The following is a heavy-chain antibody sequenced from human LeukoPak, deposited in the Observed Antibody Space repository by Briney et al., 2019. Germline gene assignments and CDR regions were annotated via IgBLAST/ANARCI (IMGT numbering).Heavy chain of an antibody. CDR3: ARDGSGWYVSYDADYYYGMDV. D-gene: IGHD6-19*01. Sequence: GASVKVSCKASGYTFTSYGISWVRQAPGQGLEWMGWISAYNGNTNYAQKLQGRVTMTTDTSTSTAYMELRSLRSDDTAVYYCARDGSGWYVSYDADYYYGMDVWGQGTTVTVS. V-gene: IGHV1-18*01. CDR1: GYTFTSYG. J-gene: IGHJ6*02. CDR2: ISAYNGNT.